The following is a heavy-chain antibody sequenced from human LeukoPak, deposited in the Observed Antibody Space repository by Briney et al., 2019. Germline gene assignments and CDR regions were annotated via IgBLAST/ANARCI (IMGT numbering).Heavy chain of an antibody. CDR3: AKCYDILTGSGGWFDP. V-gene: IGHV3-23*01. D-gene: IGHD3-9*01. Sequence: GGSLRLSCTASGFTFNSYAMAWVRQAPGQGLEWVSTITAAGNVPWYSDSVRGRFTISRDNSENTLYLQMNSLRAEDTAVYYCAKCYDILTGSGGWFDPWGQGTLVTVSS. CDR2: ITAAGNVP. CDR1: GFTFNSYA. J-gene: IGHJ5*02.